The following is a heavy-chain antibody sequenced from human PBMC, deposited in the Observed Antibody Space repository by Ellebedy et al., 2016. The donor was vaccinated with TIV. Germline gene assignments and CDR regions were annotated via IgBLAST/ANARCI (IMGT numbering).Heavy chain of an antibody. CDR1: GYTFTGYY. J-gene: IGHJ4*02. CDR3: ARDGGYSGYDLDY. Sequence: ASVKVSXXASGYTFTGYYMHWVRQAPGQGLEWMGWTNPNSGDTNYAQKFQGRVTMTRDTSISTAYMELSRLRSDDTAVYYCARDGGYSGYDLDYWGQGTLVTVSS. CDR2: TNPNSGDT. D-gene: IGHD5-12*01. V-gene: IGHV1-2*02.